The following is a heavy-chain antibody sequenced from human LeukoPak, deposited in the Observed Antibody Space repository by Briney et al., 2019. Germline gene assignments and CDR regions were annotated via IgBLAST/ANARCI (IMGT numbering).Heavy chain of an antibody. Sequence: SETLSLTCAVYGGSFSGYYRSWIRQPPGKGLEWIGEINHSGSTNYNPPLKSRVTMSIDTSKNQFSLNLRSVTAADTAVYYCVRRVKVNYVGLFGEDNNYYYMDVWGKGTSVTVSS. CDR2: INHSGST. D-gene: IGHD3-10*02. J-gene: IGHJ6*03. CDR1: GGSFSGYY. V-gene: IGHV4-34*01. CDR3: VRRVKVNYVGLFGEDNNYYYMDV.